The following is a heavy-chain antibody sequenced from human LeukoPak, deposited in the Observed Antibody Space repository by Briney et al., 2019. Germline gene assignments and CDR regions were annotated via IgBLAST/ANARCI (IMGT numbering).Heavy chain of an antibody. V-gene: IGHV4-39*01. CDR3: ARRDSNYGWFDP. J-gene: IGHJ5*02. Sequence: PSETLSLTCTVSGGSISSGSYYWGWIRQPPGKGLEWIGSIYYSGSTYYNPSLKSRVTISVDTSKNQFSLKLSSVTAADTAVYYCARRDSNYGWFDPWGQGTLVTVSS. CDR2: IYYSGST. CDR1: GGSISSGSYY. D-gene: IGHD4-11*01.